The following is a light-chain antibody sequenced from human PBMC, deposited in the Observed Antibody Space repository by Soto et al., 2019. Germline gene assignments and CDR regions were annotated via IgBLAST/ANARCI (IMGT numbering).Light chain of an antibody. V-gene: IGLV2-8*01. CDR3: SSYTDRKNLV. CDR2: DVT. Sequence: QSALTQPASVSGSPGQSITISCTGTSSDVGGYNYVSWYQQHPGKAPKVMIYDVTKRPSGVPDRFSGSKSGNTASLTVSALQAEDEADYYCSSYTDRKNLVFGTGTKVTVL. CDR1: SSDVGGYNY. J-gene: IGLJ1*01.